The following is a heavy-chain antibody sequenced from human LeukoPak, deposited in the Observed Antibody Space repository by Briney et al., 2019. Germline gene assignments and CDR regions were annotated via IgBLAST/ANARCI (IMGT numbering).Heavy chain of an antibody. Sequence: SVKVSCKASGGTFSSYAISWVRQAPGQGLEWMGRITPILGIANYAQKFQGRVTITADKSTSTAYMELSSLRSEDTAVYYCARYTYYDFWSADNWFDPWGQGTLVTVSS. V-gene: IGHV1-69*04. CDR3: ARYTYYDFWSADNWFDP. CDR1: GGTFSSYA. CDR2: ITPILGIA. D-gene: IGHD3-3*01. J-gene: IGHJ5*02.